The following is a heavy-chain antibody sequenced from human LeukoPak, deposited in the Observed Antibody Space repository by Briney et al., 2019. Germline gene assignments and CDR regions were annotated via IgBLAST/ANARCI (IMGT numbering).Heavy chain of an antibody. J-gene: IGHJ3*02. CDR2: IIGDGTST. Sequence: GGSLRLSCAASGFTFSTYWMHWARQAPGKGLVWVSRIIGDGTSTDYADSVKGRFTISRDNAKNSLYLQMNSLRAEDTAVYYCARRGQYQRDAFDIWAKGQWSPSLQ. CDR3: ARRGQYQRDAFDI. CDR1: GFTFSTYW. D-gene: IGHD2-2*01. V-gene: IGHV3-74*01.